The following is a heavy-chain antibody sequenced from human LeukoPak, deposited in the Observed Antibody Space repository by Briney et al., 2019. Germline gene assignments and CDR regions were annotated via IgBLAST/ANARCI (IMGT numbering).Heavy chain of an antibody. CDR2: ITADDGDT. J-gene: IGHJ4*02. D-gene: IGHD1-26*01. V-gene: IGHV1-3*03. Sequence: ASVKVSCKASGYSFTKYAIHWMRQAPGHRLEWMGWITADDGDTKYSEDLQGRGTITSDTYTNTTYMEVSRLTSEEREVYYCGKEGLRVGAPRNYFDYWGQGTLVTVTS. CDR1: GYSFTKYA. CDR3: GKEGLRVGAPRNYFDY.